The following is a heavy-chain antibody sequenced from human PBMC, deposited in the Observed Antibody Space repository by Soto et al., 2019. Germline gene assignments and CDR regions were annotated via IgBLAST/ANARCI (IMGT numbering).Heavy chain of an antibody. CDR2: ISGSSVYI. CDR1: GFTISSSR. V-gene: IGHV3-21*01. J-gene: IGHJ4*02. CDR3: TRSPQRITGTPRGGAQNDY. D-gene: IGHD1-7*01. Sequence: XGSLCLTCAVAGFTISSSRHNWIRQAPGRGQDGVASISGSSVYIYHADSRKGRFTVSRDNAKSSLYLQMNSLRAEDTAVYYCTRSPQRITGTPRGGAQNDYWGQGDLVTGSS.